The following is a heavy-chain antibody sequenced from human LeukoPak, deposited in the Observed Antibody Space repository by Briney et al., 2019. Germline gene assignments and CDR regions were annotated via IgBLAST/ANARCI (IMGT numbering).Heavy chain of an antibody. D-gene: IGHD2-2*03. CDR1: GGSISSGSYY. CDR3: AGFSRGQPDAFDI. CDR2: IYTSGST. V-gene: IGHV4-61*02. Sequence: SQTLSLTCTVSGGSISSGSYYWSWIRQPAGKGLEWIGRIYTSGSTNYNPSLKSRVTISVDTSKNQFSLKLSSVTAADTAVYYCAGFSRGQPDAFDIWGQGTMVTVSS. J-gene: IGHJ3*02.